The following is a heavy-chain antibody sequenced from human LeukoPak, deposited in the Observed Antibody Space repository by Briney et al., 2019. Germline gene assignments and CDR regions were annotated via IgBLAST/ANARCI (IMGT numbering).Heavy chain of an antibody. V-gene: IGHV3-15*01. D-gene: IGHD3-3*01. J-gene: IGHJ4*02. CDR3: TTSQYYDFWSGYYLYYFDY. CDR1: GFTFGNFW. Sequence: GGSLRLSCAASGFTFGNFWMSWVRQAPGKGLEWVGRIKSKTDGGTTDYAAPVKGRFTISRDDSKNTLYLQMNSLKTEDTAVYYCTTSQYYDFWSGYYLYYFDYWGQGTLVTVSS. CDR2: IKSKTDGGTT.